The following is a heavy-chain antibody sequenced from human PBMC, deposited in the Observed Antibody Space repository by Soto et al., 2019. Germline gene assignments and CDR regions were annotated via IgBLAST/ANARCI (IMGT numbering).Heavy chain of an antibody. V-gene: IGHV4-34*01. D-gene: IGHD6-13*01. CDR3: ARGYSSSWYYYYYGMDV. J-gene: IGHJ6*02. Sequence: SETLSLTCGVYGGSFSGYCWSWIRQPPGKGLEWIGEINHSGSTNYNPSLKSRVTVSVDTSKNQFSLKLSSVTAADTAVYYCARGYSSSWYYYYYGMDVWGQGTTVTVSS. CDR2: INHSGST. CDR1: GGSFSGYC.